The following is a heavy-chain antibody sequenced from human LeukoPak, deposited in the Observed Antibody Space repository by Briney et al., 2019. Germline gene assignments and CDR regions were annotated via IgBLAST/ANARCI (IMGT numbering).Heavy chain of an antibody. CDR3: AKESGALGAPLYDY. J-gene: IGHJ4*02. CDR2: ISDNGGGT. Sequence: GGSLRLSCVASGFIFRNYAMSWVHQAPGEELEWVSGISDNGGGTYYADSVKGRFTISRDNSKNMLYLQMNSLRAEDTAVYYCAKESGALGAPLYDYWGQGILVTGSS. D-gene: IGHD4/OR15-4a*01. CDR1: GFIFRNYA. V-gene: IGHV3-23*01.